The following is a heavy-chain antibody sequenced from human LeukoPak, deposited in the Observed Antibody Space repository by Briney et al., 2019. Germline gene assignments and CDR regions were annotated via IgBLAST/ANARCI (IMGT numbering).Heavy chain of an antibody. J-gene: IGHJ4*02. V-gene: IGHV3-7*01. CDR2: IKQDGSEK. D-gene: IGHD3-16*02. Sequence: GGSLRLTCAASGFTFSSYWMSWVRQAPGKGLEWVANIKQDGSEKYYVDSVKGRFTISRDNAKNSLYLQMNSLRAEDTAVYYCARGHKDMITFGGVISWDFDYWGQGTLVTVSS. CDR1: GFTFSSYW. CDR3: ARGHKDMITFGGVISWDFDY.